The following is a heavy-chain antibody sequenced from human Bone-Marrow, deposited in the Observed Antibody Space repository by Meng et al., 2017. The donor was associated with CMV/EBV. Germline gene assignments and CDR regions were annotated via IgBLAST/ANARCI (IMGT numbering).Heavy chain of an antibody. CDR3: ARGALGVVVVPAATHFQH. D-gene: IGHD2-2*01. Sequence: SETLSLTCTVSGGSISSGRYYWGWIRQPPGKGLEWLGNAYYGVTTYYNPSLKSRVTISLDTSKNQFSLKVDSVTAADTAVYYCARGALGVVVVPAATHFQHWGQGTLVTVSS. CDR1: GGSISSGRYY. V-gene: IGHV4-39*01. J-gene: IGHJ1*01. CDR2: AYYGVTT.